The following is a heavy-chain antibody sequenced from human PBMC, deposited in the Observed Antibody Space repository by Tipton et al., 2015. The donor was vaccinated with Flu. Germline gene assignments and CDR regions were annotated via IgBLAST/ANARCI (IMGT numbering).Heavy chain of an antibody. CDR1: GGSISSYY. CDR2: IYYSGST. CDR3: ARAHSLYDFWSGYSHAFDI. J-gene: IGHJ3*02. Sequence: TLSLTCTVSGGSISSYYWSWIRQPPGKGLEWIGYIYYSGSTNYNPSLKSRVTISVDTSKNQFSLKLSSVTAADTAVYYCARAHSLYDFWSGYSHAFDIWGPGTMVTVSS. V-gene: IGHV4-59*01. D-gene: IGHD3-3*01.